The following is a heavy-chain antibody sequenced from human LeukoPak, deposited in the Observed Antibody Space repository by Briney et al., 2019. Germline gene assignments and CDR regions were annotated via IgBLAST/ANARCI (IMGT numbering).Heavy chain of an antibody. CDR3: ARAPSEIGGYYPEYFRH. J-gene: IGHJ1*01. Sequence: PGGSLRLSCAASGFSFSSYWMHWVRQAPGKGLVWVSRIKSDGKTNYADSVKGRFTISRDNAKNTVSLQMNSLRAEETGVYYCARAPSEIGGYYPEYFRHWGQGTLVTVSS. D-gene: IGHD3-22*01. CDR1: GFSFSSYW. CDR2: IKSDGKT. V-gene: IGHV3-74*01.